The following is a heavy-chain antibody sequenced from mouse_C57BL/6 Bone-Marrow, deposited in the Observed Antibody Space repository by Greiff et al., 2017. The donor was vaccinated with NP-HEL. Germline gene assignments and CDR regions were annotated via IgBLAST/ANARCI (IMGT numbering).Heavy chain of an antibody. CDR1: GFTFSSYG. J-gene: IGHJ2*01. Sequence: EVMLVESGGDLVKPGGSLKLSCAASGFTFSSYGMSWVRQTPDKRLEWVATISSGGSYTYYPDSVKGRFTTSRDNATNTLYLQMSSLKSEDTAMYYCARHYYSNYFDYWGQGTTLTLSS. D-gene: IGHD2-5*01. V-gene: IGHV5-6*01. CDR2: ISSGGSYT. CDR3: ARHYYSNYFDY.